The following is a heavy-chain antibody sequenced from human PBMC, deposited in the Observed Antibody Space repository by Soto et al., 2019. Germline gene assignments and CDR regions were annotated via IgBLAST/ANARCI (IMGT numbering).Heavy chain of an antibody. CDR3: ARRRQGSGSLYNWFDP. CDR2: MNPNSGNT. Sequence: QVQLVQSGAEVKKPGASVKVSCKASGYTFTSYDINWVRQATGQGLERMGWMNPNSGNTGYAQNFQGIFTMTRNTPISTAYMELSSLRSEDTAVYYCARRRQGSGSLYNWFDPWGQGTLVTVCS. V-gene: IGHV1-8*01. J-gene: IGHJ5*02. D-gene: IGHD3-3*01. CDR1: GYTFTSYD.